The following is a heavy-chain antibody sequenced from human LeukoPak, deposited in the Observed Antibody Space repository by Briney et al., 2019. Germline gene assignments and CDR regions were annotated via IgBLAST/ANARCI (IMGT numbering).Heavy chain of an antibody. CDR2: ISSSGSTI. D-gene: IGHD3-9*01. J-gene: IGHJ6*03. CDR1: GFTFSSYE. Sequence: PGGSLRLSCAASGFTFSSYEMNWVRQAPGKGLEWVSYISSSGSTIYYADSVKGRFTISRDNAKNSLYLQMNSLRAEDTAVYYCARGRVTIFRFSSRYYYMDVWGKGTTVTVSS. V-gene: IGHV3-48*03. CDR3: ARGRVTIFRFSSRYYYMDV.